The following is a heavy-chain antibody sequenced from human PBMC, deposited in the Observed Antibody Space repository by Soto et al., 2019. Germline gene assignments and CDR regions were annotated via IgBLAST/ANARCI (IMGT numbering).Heavy chain of an antibody. V-gene: IGHV3-23*01. CDR2: ITATGDRT. J-gene: IGHJ4*02. Sequence: GGSLRLSCAASGFRFSSYSMSWVRQTPGKGLEWVAAITATGDRTYYADSVTGRFTISRDNSKKTHYLQMTSLRAEDTAMYYCATMNGYFEYWGQGAPVTVSS. D-gene: IGHD3-22*01. CDR1: GFRFSSYS. CDR3: ATMNGYFEY.